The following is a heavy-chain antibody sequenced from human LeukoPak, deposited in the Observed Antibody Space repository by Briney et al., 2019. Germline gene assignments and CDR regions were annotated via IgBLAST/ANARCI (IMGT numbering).Heavy chain of an antibody. D-gene: IGHD6-19*01. V-gene: IGHV3-30*18. CDR3: AKDRSTGWYGGFDY. CDR2: ISYDGTNK. J-gene: IGHJ4*02. CDR1: GFTFSNYG. Sequence: GGSLRLSCTASGFTFSNYGMHWVRQAPGKGLEWVAFISYDGTNKHYADSVKGRFSISRDTPDYTLYLQMNSLRADDTAVYYCAKDRSTGWYGGFDYWGQGTLVTVSS.